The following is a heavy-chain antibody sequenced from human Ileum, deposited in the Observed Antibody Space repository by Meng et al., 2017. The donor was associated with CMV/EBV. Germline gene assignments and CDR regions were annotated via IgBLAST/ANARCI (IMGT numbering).Heavy chain of an antibody. V-gene: IGHV1-2*06. Sequence: SCKTSGYMFSGYYLYWVRQAPGQSLEYLGRINPTSGGIDYTQNFQGRLTMSMDTSINTVYMDLSSLRSDDTAVYYCQRGRSGEPTDYWGQGTLVTVSS. CDR1: GYMFSGYY. D-gene: IGHD6-19*01. J-gene: IGHJ4*02. CDR3: QRGRSGEPTDY. CDR2: INPTSGGI.